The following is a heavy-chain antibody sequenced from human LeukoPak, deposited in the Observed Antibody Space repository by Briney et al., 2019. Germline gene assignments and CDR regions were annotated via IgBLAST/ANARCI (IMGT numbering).Heavy chain of an antibody. Sequence: SETLSLTCAVYGGSFSGYYWSWIRQPPGKGLEWIGEINHSGSTNYNPSLKSRVTISVDTSKNQFSLKLSFVTAADTAVYYCARVSGDGYNYDYWGQGTLVTVSS. V-gene: IGHV4-34*01. D-gene: IGHD5-24*01. CDR3: ARVSGDGYNYDY. J-gene: IGHJ4*02. CDR2: INHSGST. CDR1: GGSFSGYY.